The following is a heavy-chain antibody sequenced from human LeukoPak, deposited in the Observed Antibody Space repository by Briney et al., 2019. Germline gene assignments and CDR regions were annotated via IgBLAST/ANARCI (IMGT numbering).Heavy chain of an antibody. CDR2: IYHSGST. CDR3: ATGYSSTWYYFDY. CDR1: GDSISSYY. J-gene: IGHJ4*02. D-gene: IGHD6-13*01. V-gene: IGHV4-59*01. Sequence: SETLSLTCTVSGDSISSYYWSWIRQPPGKGLEWIGYIYHSGSTNYNPSLKSRVTISADTSKDQFSLKLASVTAADTAVYYCATGYSSTWYYFDYWSQGTLVTVSS.